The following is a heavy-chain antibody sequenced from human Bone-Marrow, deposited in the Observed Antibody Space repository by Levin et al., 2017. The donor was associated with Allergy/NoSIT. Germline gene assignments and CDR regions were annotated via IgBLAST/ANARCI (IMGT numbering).Heavy chain of an antibody. CDR2: ISASGDIT. J-gene: IGHJ5*02. Sequence: PGGSLRLSCAASGSIFSNYAVSWVRQAPGQGLDWVSAISASGDITKYAASVKGRFTISRDNSKYTVYLQMNSLRGEDTAVYFCARGRWVVSGSFLLDLWGQGTLVTVSS. CDR3: ARGRWVVSGSFLLDL. D-gene: IGHD3-10*01. V-gene: IGHV3-23*01. CDR1: GSIFSNYA.